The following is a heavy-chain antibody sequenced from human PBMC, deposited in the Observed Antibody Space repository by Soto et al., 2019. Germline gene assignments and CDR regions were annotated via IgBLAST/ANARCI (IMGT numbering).Heavy chain of an antibody. CDR1: GYTFTNYG. J-gene: IGHJ6*03. V-gene: IGHV1-18*01. CDR3: ARVRQLVGYCYYYMDV. CDR2: ISAYNGDT. Sequence: QVQLLQSGAEVKKPGASVKVSCKASGYTFTNYGITWVRQAPGQGLEWMGWISAYNGDTHYTQRLQGRVTMTTDTSKSTAYMELRGLRSDDTAVYYCARVRQLVGYCYYYMDVWGKGTTVTVSS. D-gene: IGHD6-6*01.